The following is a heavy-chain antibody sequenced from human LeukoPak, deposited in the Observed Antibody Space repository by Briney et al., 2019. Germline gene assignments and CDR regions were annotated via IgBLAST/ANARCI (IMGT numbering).Heavy chain of an antibody. CDR3: ARVGYSYVINDWSRTGLGAYPTKYYYHMDV. CDR2: INHSGST. V-gene: IGHV4-34*01. CDR1: GGSFSGYY. J-gene: IGHJ6*03. Sequence: SETLSLTCAVYGGSFSGYYWSWIRQPPGKGLEWIGEINHSGSTNYNPPPKSRVTISGDTSKNQFSLKLSSVTAADTAVYFCARVGYSYVINDWSRTGLGAYPTKYYYHMDVWGKGTTVTVSS. D-gene: IGHD5-18*01.